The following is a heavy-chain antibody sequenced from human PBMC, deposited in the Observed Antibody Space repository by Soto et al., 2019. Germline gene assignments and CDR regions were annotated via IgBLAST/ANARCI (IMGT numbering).Heavy chain of an antibody. CDR3: AREGMSRPRWVFDY. J-gene: IGHJ4*02. CDR1: GFTFGSYP. CDR2: ISTNGDST. D-gene: IGHD6-13*01. V-gene: IGHV3-64*01. Sequence: EVQLVESGGGVVQPGGSLRLSCAASGFTFGSYPMHWVRQAPGKGLEYVSAISTNGDSTFYANSVKGRFTISRDNSKNTLYLQMGRLIAEDMGVDYCAREGMSRPRWVFDYWGQGTLVTASS.